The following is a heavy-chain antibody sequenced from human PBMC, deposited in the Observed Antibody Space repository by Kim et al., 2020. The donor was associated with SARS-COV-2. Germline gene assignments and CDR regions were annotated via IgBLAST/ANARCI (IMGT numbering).Heavy chain of an antibody. Sequence: GGSLRLSCAASGFSFDDSAMHWVRQAPGKGLEWVSGISWNSITIGYADSVKGRFTISRDNAKNSLYLQMNSLRAEDTALYYCARDQSEVGTGPYYYGMDVWGQGPTDTVPS. CDR1: GFSFDDSA. V-gene: IGHV3-9*01. D-gene: IGHD2-8*02. CDR3: ARDQSEVGTGPYYYGMDV. J-gene: IGHJ6*02. CDR2: ISWNSITI.